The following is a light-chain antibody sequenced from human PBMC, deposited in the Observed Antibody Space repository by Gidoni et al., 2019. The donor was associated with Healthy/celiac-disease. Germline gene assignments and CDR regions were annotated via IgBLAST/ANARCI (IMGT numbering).Light chain of an antibody. CDR1: KLGDKY. V-gene: IGLV3-1*01. CDR3: QACDSSTVV. J-gene: IGLJ2*01. CDR2: QDS. Sequence: YELTQPPPVSVSPGQTASITCSGDKLGDKYACWYQQKPGQSPVLVIYQDSKRPSGIPERFSGSNSGNTATLTIIGTQAMDEADYYCQACDSSTVVFGGGTKLTVL.